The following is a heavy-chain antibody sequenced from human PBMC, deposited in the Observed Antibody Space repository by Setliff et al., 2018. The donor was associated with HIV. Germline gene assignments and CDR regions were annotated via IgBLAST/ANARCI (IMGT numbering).Heavy chain of an antibody. CDR1: RGSFSGYY. Sequence: ETLSLTCDVYRGSFSGYYWSWIRQPPGKGLEWIGEINHSGSTNYNPSLKSRVTISIDTSKNQFSLKLSSVTAADTAVYYCASSMVRGVIGVFDMWGQGTMVTVSS. V-gene: IGHV4-34*01. CDR3: ASSMVRGVIGVFDM. J-gene: IGHJ3*02. D-gene: IGHD3-10*01. CDR2: INHSGST.